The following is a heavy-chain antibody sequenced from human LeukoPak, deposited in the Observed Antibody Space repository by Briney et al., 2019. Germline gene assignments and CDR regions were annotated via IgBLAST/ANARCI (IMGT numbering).Heavy chain of an antibody. Sequence: GRSLRLSCAASGFTFSSYAMHWVRQAPGKGLEWVAVIWYDGSNKYYADSVKGRFTISRDNSKNTLYLQMNSLRAEDTAVYYCARGRRGYCSSTSCLDAFDIWGQGTMVTVSS. CDR1: GFTFSSYA. J-gene: IGHJ3*02. CDR2: IWYDGSNK. V-gene: IGHV3-33*08. D-gene: IGHD2-2*01. CDR3: ARGRRGYCSSTSCLDAFDI.